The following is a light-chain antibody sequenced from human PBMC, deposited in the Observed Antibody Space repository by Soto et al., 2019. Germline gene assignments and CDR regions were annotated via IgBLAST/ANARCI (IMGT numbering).Light chain of an antibody. J-gene: IGKJ4*01. CDR1: QSVSSSY. Sequence: EIVLTQSPGTLSLSPGERATLSCRASQSVSSSYLAWYQQKPGQAPRLLIYGASSRATGIPDRFSGSGSETDFTLTISRLEPEDFAVYYCQHYGSLVLTFGGGTKVEIK. V-gene: IGKV3-20*01. CDR3: QHYGSLVLT. CDR2: GAS.